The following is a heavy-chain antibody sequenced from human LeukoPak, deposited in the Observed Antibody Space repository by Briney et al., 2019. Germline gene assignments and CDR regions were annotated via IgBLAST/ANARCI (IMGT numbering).Heavy chain of an antibody. CDR1: GFTFSSYW. J-gene: IGHJ4*02. CDR2: ISSSSSTI. Sequence: GESLRLSCAASGFTFSSYWMHWVRQAPGKGLEWVSYISSSSSTIYYADSVKGRFTISRDNAKNSLYLQMNSLRAEDTAVYYCARLARITMVRGVIFDYWGQGTLVTVSS. CDR3: ARLARITMVRGVIFDY. V-gene: IGHV3-48*04. D-gene: IGHD3-10*01.